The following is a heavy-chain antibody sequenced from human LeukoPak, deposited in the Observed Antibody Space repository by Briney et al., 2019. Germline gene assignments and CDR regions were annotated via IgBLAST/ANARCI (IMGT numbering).Heavy chain of an antibody. CDR3: ARGSDGTTVTPYYYYYMDV. J-gene: IGHJ6*03. CDR2: IYYSGST. D-gene: IGHD4-17*01. V-gene: IGHV4-59*01. CDR1: GGSISTYY. Sequence: PSETLSLTCTVSGGSISTYYWSWIRQPPGKGLEWIGYIYYSGSTNYNPSLKSRVTISVDTSKNQFSLKLSSVTAADTAVYYCARGSDGTTVTPYYYYYMDVWGKGTTVTISS.